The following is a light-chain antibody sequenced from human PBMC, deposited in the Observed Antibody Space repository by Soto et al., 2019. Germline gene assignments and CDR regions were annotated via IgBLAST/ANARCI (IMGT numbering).Light chain of an antibody. J-gene: IGLJ2*01. CDR3: CSYAGSYTLV. Sequence: QSALTQPRSVSGSPGQLVTLSCTGTSSDVGGYHYVSWYQHHPGKAPKIIIYDVNKRPSGVPDRFSGSKSGNTASLTISGLQTEDEADYYCCSYAGSYTLVFGGGTKVTVL. V-gene: IGLV2-11*01. CDR1: SSDVGGYHY. CDR2: DVN.